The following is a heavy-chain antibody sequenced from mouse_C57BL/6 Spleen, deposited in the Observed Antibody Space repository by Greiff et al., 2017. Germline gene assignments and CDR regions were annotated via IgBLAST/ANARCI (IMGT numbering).Heavy chain of an antibody. V-gene: IGHV1-4*01. D-gene: IGHD2-14*01. CDR3: ARGGNYGYDGYYFDY. Sequence: VQLVESGAELARPGASVKMSCKASGYTFTSYTMHWVKQRPGQGLEWIGYINPSSGYTKYNQKFKDKATLTADKSSSTAYMQLSSLTSEDSAVYYGARGGNYGYDGYYFDYWGQGTTLTVSS. J-gene: IGHJ2*01. CDR1: GYTFTSYT. CDR2: INPSSGYT.